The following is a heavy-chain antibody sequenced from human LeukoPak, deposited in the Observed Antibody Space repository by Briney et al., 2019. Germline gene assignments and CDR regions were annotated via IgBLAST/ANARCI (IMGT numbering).Heavy chain of an antibody. V-gene: IGHV3-64*01. CDR2: ISSNGGST. CDR3: VRQYLAGYMDV. J-gene: IGHJ6*03. D-gene: IGHD2/OR15-2a*01. Sequence: GGSLRLSCAASGFTFSSYAMHWVRQAPGKGLEYVSGISSNGGSTYYANSVKGRFTISRDNSKNTLYLQMGSLRAEDMAVYYCVRQYLAGYMDVWGKGTTVIVSS. CDR1: GFTFSSYA.